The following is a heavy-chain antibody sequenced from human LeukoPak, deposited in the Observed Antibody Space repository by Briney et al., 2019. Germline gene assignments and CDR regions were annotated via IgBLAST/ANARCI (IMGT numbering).Heavy chain of an antibody. V-gene: IGHV4-38-2*02. CDR2: IYHSGST. CDR3: ARDPWPNYYDSSGYYFGDY. D-gene: IGHD3-22*01. Sequence: PSETLSLTCTVSGYSISSGYYWGWIRQPPGQGLEWIGSIYHSGSTYYNPSLKSRVTISVDTSKNQFSLKLSSVTAADTAVYYCARDPWPNYYDSSGYYFGDYWGQGTLVTVSS. J-gene: IGHJ4*02. CDR1: GYSISSGYY.